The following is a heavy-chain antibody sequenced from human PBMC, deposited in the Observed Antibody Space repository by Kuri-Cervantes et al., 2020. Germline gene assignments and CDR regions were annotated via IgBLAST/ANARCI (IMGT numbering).Heavy chain of an antibody. J-gene: IGHJ4*02. CDR2: INAGNGDT. Sequence: ASVKVSCKASGYTFTSYGISWVRQAPGQGLEWMGWINAGNGDTKYSQNLQGRVTFTRDTSASTAYMDLSSLRSEDTAVYYCASPYIFRGAMYRGFDYWGQGTLVTDSS. D-gene: IGHD3-10*01. V-gene: IGHV1-3*01. CDR3: ASPYIFRGAMYRGFDY. CDR1: GYTFTSYG.